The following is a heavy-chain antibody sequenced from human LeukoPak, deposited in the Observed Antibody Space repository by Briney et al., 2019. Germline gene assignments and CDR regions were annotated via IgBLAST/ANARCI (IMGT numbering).Heavy chain of an antibody. CDR3: ARDEADYSNRPFDY. D-gene: IGHD4-11*01. J-gene: IGHJ4*02. Sequence: PSETLSLTCTVSGGSISSGGYYWSWIRQPPGKGLEWIGYIYHSGSTYYNPSLKSRVTISVDRSKNQFSLKLSSVTAADTAVYYCARDEADYSNRPFDYWGQGTLVTVSS. CDR1: GGSISSGGYY. V-gene: IGHV4-30-2*01. CDR2: IYHSGST.